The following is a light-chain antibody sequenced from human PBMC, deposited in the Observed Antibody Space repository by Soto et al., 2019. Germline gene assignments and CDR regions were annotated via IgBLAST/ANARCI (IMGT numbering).Light chain of an antibody. CDR3: QKSNTPPPT. CDR2: AAS. CDR1: QTISNY. J-gene: IGKJ4*01. Sequence: DIQVTQSPSSLSASVGDRVTITCRSSQTISNYLNWYQQKPGKAPKLLIYAASSLQSGVPLRFSGSGSGKDFTLPTTSLQPEDFAPYYCQKSNTPPPTFGGGTKVESK. V-gene: IGKV1-39*01.